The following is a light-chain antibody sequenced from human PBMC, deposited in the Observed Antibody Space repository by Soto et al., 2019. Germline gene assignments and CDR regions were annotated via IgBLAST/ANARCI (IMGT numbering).Light chain of an antibody. CDR1: SSDVGGYNY. V-gene: IGLV2-14*01. J-gene: IGLJ2*01. Sequence: QSALTLPASVSGSPGQSITISCTGTSSDVGGYNYVSWYQQHPGKAPKLMIYDVSNRPSGVSNRFSGSKSSNTASLTISGLQAEDEADYYCSSYSRSSTLVFGGGTKLTVL. CDR3: SSYSRSSTLV. CDR2: DVS.